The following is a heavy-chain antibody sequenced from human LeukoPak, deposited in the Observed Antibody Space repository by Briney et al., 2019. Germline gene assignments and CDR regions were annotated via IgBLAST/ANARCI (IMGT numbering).Heavy chain of an antibody. CDR2: ISYDGSNE. CDR1: GFTFSTYA. Sequence: WGSLRLSCAASGFTFSTYAMHWVRQAPGKGLEWVALISYDGSNEYYADSVKGRFTISRDNSKSTLYLQMNSLRAEDTAVYYCARDMETSGWIYYFDYWGQGTLVTVSS. V-gene: IGHV3-30*04. CDR3: ARDMETSGWIYYFDY. J-gene: IGHJ4*02. D-gene: IGHD6-19*01.